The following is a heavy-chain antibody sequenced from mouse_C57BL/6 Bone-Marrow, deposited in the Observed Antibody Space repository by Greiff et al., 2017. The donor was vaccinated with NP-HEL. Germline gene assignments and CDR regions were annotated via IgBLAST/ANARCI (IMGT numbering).Heavy chain of an antibody. CDR1: GFTFSSYG. V-gene: IGHV5-6*01. Sequence: VQLQQSGGDLVKPGGSLKLSCAASGFTFSSYGMSWVRQTPDKRLEWVATISSGGSYTYYPDSVKGRFTISRDNAKNTLYLQMSSLKSEDTAMYYGASPYDYDVAWFAYWGQGTLVTVSA. CDR3: ASPYDYDVAWFAY. J-gene: IGHJ3*01. D-gene: IGHD2-4*01. CDR2: ISSGGSYT.